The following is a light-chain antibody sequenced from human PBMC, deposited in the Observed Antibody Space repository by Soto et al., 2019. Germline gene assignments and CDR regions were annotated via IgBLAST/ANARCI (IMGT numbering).Light chain of an antibody. CDR2: DPS. CDR1: QSITTS. J-gene: IGKJ4*01. CDR3: QQNWDWPRS. V-gene: IGKV3-11*01. Sequence: EIGWIQAQATLSLSPGESATHSCRASQSITTSLAWYQHKPGQAPRLVMYDPSKRATDIPDRFRGSGSGTDFTLAISSLEPEDFSVYFCQQNWDWPRSFCGGTTVE.